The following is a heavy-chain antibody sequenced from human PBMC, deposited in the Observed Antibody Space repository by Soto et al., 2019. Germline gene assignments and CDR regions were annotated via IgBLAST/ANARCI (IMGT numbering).Heavy chain of an antibody. CDR2: IFHSGST. V-gene: IGHV4-59*06. J-gene: IGHJ5*02. D-gene: IGHD6-13*01. Sequence: SETLPLTCTVSGVSISRYYWSWIRQPPGKGLEWIGYIFHSGSTLYNPSLNSRVTLSADTSKNQLSLNLRSVTVADTAVYYCARGGIAGHWFAPWGQGTLVTVSS. CDR3: ARGGIAGHWFAP. CDR1: GVSISRYY.